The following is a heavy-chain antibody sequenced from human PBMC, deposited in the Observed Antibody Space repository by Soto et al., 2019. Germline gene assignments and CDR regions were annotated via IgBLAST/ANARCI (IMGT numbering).Heavy chain of an antibody. Sequence: SETLSLTCTVFGGSISSGGYYWSWIRQHPGKGLEWIGYIYYSGSTYYNPSLKSRVTISVDTSKNQFSLKLSSVTAAATAVYYCAGGSGGSCYSCYYYGMDVWGQGATVTVSS. D-gene: IGHD2-15*01. V-gene: IGHV4-31*03. CDR2: IYYSGST. CDR1: GGSISSGGYY. J-gene: IGHJ6*02. CDR3: AGGSGGSCYSCYYYGMDV.